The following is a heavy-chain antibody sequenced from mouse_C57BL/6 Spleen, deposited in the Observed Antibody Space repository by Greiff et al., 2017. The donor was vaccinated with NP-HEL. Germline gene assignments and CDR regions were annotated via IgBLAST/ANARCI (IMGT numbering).Heavy chain of an antibody. CDR2: IHPNSGST. Sequence: QVQLQQPGAELVKPGASVKLSCKASGYTFTSYWMHWVKQRPGQGLEWIGMIHPNSGSTNYNEKFKSKATLTVDKSSSTAYMQLSSLTSEDSAVYYCARDSEDYYAMDYWGQGTSVTVSS. CDR3: ARDSEDYYAMDY. J-gene: IGHJ4*01. CDR1: GYTFTSYW. V-gene: IGHV1-64*01.